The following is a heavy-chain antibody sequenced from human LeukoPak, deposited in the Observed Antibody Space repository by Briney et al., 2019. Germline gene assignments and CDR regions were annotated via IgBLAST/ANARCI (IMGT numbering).Heavy chain of an antibody. J-gene: IGHJ4*02. V-gene: IGHV3-53*01. D-gene: IGHD3-3*01. CDR2: IYSGGST. Sequence: GGSXRLSCAASGFTVSSNYMSWVRQAPGKGLEWVSVIYSGGSTYYADSVKGRFTISRDNSKNTLYLQMNSLRAEDTAVYYCARGDYDFWSGYDYWGQGTLVTVSS. CDR1: GFTVSSNY. CDR3: ARGDYDFWSGYDY.